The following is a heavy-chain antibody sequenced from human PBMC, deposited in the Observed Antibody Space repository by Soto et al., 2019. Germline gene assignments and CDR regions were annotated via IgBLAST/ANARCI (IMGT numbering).Heavy chain of an antibody. CDR2: IDNDGSGT. CDR1: GFTISSNW. CDR3: ATVFDY. Sequence: EVQLVESGGDLVQPGGSLRLSCAASGFTISSNWNHWFRQAPGKGLVWVSRIDNDGSGTSYADSVKGRFTISRDVAKNTVYVQMNSLRAEDTAVYYCATVFDYWGQGTPVTVSS. J-gene: IGHJ4*02. V-gene: IGHV3-74*01.